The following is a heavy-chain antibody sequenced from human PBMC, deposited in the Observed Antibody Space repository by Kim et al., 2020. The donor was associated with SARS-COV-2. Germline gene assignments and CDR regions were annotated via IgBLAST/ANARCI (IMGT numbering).Heavy chain of an antibody. D-gene: IGHD6-13*01. CDR2: WYN. CDR3: ARRTAGLDY. J-gene: IGHJ4*02. V-gene: IGHV6-1*01. Sequence: WYNHYAVSVKSRITINPETSKNQFSLQLNSVAPEDTAVYYYARRTAGLDYWGQGTLVTVSS.